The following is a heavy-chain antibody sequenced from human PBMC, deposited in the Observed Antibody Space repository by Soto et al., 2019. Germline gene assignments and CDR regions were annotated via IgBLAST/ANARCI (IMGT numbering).Heavy chain of an antibody. Sequence: QVHLRESGPGLVKPSGTLTLTCDVSGGSVSDSVWWSWVRQAPGKGLEWIGEMFHSGKTYYNPSLKSLVTISGDKSKNQVSLNLESVTAADTAIYYCATTREAVVHLYHFDYWGQGTLVTV. CDR1: GGSVSDSVW. J-gene: IGHJ4*02. CDR3: ATTREAVVHLYHFDY. D-gene: IGHD6-19*01. CDR2: MFHSGKT. V-gene: IGHV4-4*02.